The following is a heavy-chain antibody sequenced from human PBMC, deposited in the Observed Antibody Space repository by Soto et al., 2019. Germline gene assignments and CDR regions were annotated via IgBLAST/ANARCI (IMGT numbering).Heavy chain of an antibody. V-gene: IGHV1-2*02. D-gene: IGHD3-3*01. Sequence: QLHLVQSGAVVKKPGASVTVSCSASGYPVTAYYMHWVRQAPGRGLEWMGGINPATGAAKYTQTFQGRGTMTRDTSTSKVFMELSGLTSEDTAVFSCARGGGVGVAGSAAFDMWGQGTLVTVSS. J-gene: IGHJ3*02. CDR1: GYPVTAYY. CDR2: INPATGAA. CDR3: ARGGGVGVAGSAAFDM.